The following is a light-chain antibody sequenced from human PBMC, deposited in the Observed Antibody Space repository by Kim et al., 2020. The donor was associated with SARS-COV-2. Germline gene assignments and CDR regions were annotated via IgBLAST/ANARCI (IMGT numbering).Light chain of an antibody. CDR3: QSYDNSLSVWV. V-gene: IGLV1-40*01. CDR1: SANIGAGSI. J-gene: IGLJ3*02. Sequence: HRVTSYCTGSSANIGAGSIVHWCQQLPGTAPRVLIFGNNNRPSGVPDRFSGSKSGTSASLAITGLQAEDESAYYCQSYDNSLSVWVFGGGTQLTVL. CDR2: GNN.